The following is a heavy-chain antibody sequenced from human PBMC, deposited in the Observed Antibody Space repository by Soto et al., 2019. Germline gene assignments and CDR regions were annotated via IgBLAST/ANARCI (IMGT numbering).Heavy chain of an antibody. Sequence: PSETLSLTCAVSGYSISSGYYWGWIRQPPGKGLEWIGSIYHSGSTYYNPSLKSRVTISVDTSKNQFSLKLSSVTAADTAVYYCARIGLNGMDVWGQGTTVTVSS. CDR1: GYSISSGYY. CDR2: IYHSGST. D-gene: IGHD2-21*01. CDR3: ARIGLNGMDV. J-gene: IGHJ6*02. V-gene: IGHV4-38-2*01.